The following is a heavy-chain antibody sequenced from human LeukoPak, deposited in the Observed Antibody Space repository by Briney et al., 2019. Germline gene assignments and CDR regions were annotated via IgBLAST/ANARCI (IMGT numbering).Heavy chain of an antibody. V-gene: IGHV4-59*08. J-gene: IGHJ4*02. CDR1: GGSISSYY. CDR2: IYYGGST. Sequence: SETLSLTCTVSGGSISSYYWSWIRQPPGKGLEWIGYIYYGGSTNYNPSLKSRVTISVDTSKNQFSLKLSSVTAADTAVYYCARHDSGYDFDFDYWGQGTLVTVSS. CDR3: ARHDSGYDFDFDY. D-gene: IGHD5-12*01.